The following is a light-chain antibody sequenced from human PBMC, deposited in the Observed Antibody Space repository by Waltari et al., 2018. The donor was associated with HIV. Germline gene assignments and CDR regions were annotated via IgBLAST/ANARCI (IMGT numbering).Light chain of an antibody. V-gene: IGKV1-8*01. CDR2: AAS. CDR1: QGISSY. CDR3: QQYYSYPPT. J-gene: IGKJ1*01. Sequence: AIRMTQYTSPFPAPPGDRVTITCRASQGISSYLAWYQQKPGKAPKLLIYAASTLQSGVPSRFSGSESGTDFTLTISCLQSEDFATYYCQQYYSYPPTFGQGTKVEIK.